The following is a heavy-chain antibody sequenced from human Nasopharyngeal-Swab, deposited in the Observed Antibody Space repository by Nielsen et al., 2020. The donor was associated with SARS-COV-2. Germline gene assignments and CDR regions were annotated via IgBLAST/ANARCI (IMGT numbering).Heavy chain of an antibody. D-gene: IGHD3-3*01. CDR2: ISAYNGNT. V-gene: IGHV1-18*01. CDR3: ARLFWALLTFDY. CDR1: GYTFTSYG. J-gene: IGHJ4*02. Sequence: ASVKVSCKASGYTFTSYGISWVRQAPGQGLEWMGWISAYNGNTNYARKLQGRVTMTTDISTSTAYMELRSLRSDDTAVYYCARLFWALLTFDYWGQGTLVTVSS.